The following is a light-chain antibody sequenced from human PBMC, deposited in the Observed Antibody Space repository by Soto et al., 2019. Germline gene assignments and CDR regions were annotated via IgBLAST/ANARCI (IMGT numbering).Light chain of an antibody. J-gene: IGKJ2*01. CDR3: QQYNSWPHS. Sequence: ETVLTQSPAILSVSLGERATFSCRASQSISSDLAWYQQKPGQVPGLLIYGASTWATGIPARFSGSGSGTEFTLSISGLQSEDFAVYHCQQYNSWPHSFGQGTKLEI. V-gene: IGKV3-15*01. CDR1: QSISSD. CDR2: GAS.